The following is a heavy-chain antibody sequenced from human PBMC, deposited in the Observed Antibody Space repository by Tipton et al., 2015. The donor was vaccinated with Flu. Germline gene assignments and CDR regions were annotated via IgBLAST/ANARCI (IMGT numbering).Heavy chain of an antibody. V-gene: IGHV4-39*07. CDR3: ARNAADS. D-gene: IGHD2-2*01. CDR1: GGSIRSPNYY. CDR2: IFYSGSV. J-gene: IGHJ5*01. Sequence: TLSLTCIVSGGSIRSPNYYWSWIRQPPGKGLELIANIFYSGSVYYSPSFESRVTISVDTSKNQFSMRVTNVTAADTAVYYCARNAADSWGQGTLVTVSS.